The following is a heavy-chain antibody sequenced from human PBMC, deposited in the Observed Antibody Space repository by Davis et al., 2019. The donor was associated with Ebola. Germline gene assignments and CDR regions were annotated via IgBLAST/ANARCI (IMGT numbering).Heavy chain of an antibody. CDR1: GFTSSSYW. J-gene: IGHJ6*02. Sequence: PGGSLRLSCAASGFTSSSYWMTWVRQAPGKGLEWVANIKQDGYEKYYVDSVRGRFTISRDNAKNSLYLQMNSLRAEDTAVYYCARVGRWDIVATITSIYYGVDVWGQGTTVTVSS. CDR3: ARVGRWDIVATITSIYYGVDV. CDR2: IKQDGYEK. V-gene: IGHV3-7*03. D-gene: IGHD5-12*01.